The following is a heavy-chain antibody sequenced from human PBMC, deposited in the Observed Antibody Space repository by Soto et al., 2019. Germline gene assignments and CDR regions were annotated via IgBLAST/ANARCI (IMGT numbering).Heavy chain of an antibody. V-gene: IGHV1-18*01. Sequence: ASVKVSCKASGYTFTSYGISWVRQAPGQGLEWMGWISAYNGNTNYAQKLQGRVTMTTDTSTSTAYMELRSLRSDDTAVYYCARDVDTAFYYYYGMDVWGQGTTVTVS. CDR3: ARDVDTAFYYYYGMDV. CDR2: ISAYNGNT. J-gene: IGHJ6*02. D-gene: IGHD5-18*01. CDR1: GYTFTSYG.